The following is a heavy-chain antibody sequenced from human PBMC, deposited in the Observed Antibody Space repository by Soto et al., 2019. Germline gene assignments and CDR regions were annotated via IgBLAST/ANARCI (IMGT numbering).Heavy chain of an antibody. CDR1: GYTFTRYG. D-gene: IGHD3-3*01. CDR2: ISAYNGNT. V-gene: IGHV1-18*01. Sequence: ASVKVCCKASGYTFTRYGISWVRQAPGQGLEWMGWISAYNGNTNYAQKLQGRVTMTTDTSTSTAYMELRSLRSDDTAVYYCARDYDFWSGYYPADYWGQGALVTVSS. J-gene: IGHJ4*02. CDR3: ARDYDFWSGYYPADY.